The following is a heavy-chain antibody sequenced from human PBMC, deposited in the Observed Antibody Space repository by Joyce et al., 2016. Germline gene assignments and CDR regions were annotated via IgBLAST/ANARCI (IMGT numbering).Heavy chain of an antibody. CDR2: IYPGDSDT. CDR1: GYSFTPNW. CDR3: ASRGADTSGYYFDS. D-gene: IGHD3-22*01. V-gene: IGHV5-51*01. Sequence: EVQLVQSGAVVKKPGESLRISCQGSGYSFTPNWIGWVRQMPGKGLEWMGIIYPGDSDTRYSPSFQGQVTISADWSTRTAYLQWSSLKASDTGMYYCASRGADTSGYYFDSWGRGTLVTVSS. J-gene: IGHJ4*02.